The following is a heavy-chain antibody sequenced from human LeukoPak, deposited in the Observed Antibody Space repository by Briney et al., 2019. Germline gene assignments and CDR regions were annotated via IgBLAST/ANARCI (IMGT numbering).Heavy chain of an antibody. CDR2: IFGSGGSA. CDR3: GKTTTGYSSGRYPGWPVDY. J-gene: IGHJ4*02. CDR1: GFTFNSYA. D-gene: IGHD6-19*01. Sequence: GSLRLSCAASGFTFNSYAMYWVRQAPGKGLEWVSGIFGSGGSAHYADSVKGRFTISRGNSKNTVYLQMDSLRVEDTAVYYCGKTTTGYSSGRYPGWPVDYWGQGTLVTVSS. V-gene: IGHV3-23*01.